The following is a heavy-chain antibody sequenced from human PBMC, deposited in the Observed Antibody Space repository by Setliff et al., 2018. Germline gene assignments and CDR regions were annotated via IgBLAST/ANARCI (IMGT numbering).Heavy chain of an antibody. D-gene: IGHD6-13*01. CDR3: ARRRSSSWYRPYYGMDV. Sequence: RASVKVSCKASGYTFTSYGINWVRQATGQGLEWMGWMNPNSGNTGYAQKFQGRVTMTRNTCRSTAYMELRSLRSEDTAVYYCARRRSSSWYRPYYGMDVWGQGTTVPVSS. V-gene: IGHV1-8*02. CDR1: GYTFTSYG. CDR2: MNPNSGNT. J-gene: IGHJ6*02.